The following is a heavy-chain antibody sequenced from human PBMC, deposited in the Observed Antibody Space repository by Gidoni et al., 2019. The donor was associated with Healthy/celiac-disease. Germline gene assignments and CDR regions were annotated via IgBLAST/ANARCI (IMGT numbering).Heavy chain of an antibody. D-gene: IGHD3-10*01. J-gene: IGHJ1*01. CDR2: INPSGGST. CDR1: GDTFTSYY. Sequence: QVQLVQSGAEVKKLGASVKVSCKAYGDTFTSYYMHWVRQAPGQGLERMGIINPSGGSTSCAQKFQGRVTMTRDTATSTVYMELSSLRSEDTAVYYCARGDTMVRGVLQHWGQGTLVTVSS. CDR3: ARGDTMVRGVLQH. V-gene: IGHV1-46*01.